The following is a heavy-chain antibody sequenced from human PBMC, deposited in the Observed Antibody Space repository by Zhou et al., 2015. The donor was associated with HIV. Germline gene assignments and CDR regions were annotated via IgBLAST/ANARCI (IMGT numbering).Heavy chain of an antibody. D-gene: IGHD3-22*01. V-gene: IGHV3-20*04. CDR1: GFIFEDFA. CDR2: INWNGGIR. CDR3: VREGIYYYHSSGRQKGAFDI. Sequence: VQLVESGGRCGPAWGGSLRLSCGASGFIFEDFAMSWVRQAPGKGLEWVSGINWNGGIRGYADSMKGRFTISRDNGKNSLYLQMKSLRAEDTALYYCVREGIYYYHSSGRQKGAFDIWGQGIRVIVSS. J-gene: IGHJ3*02.